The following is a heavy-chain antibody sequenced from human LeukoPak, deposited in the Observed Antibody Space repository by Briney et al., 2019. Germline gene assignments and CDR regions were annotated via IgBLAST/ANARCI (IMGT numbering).Heavy chain of an antibody. CDR2: ISYDGSNK. CDR1: GFTFSSYG. D-gene: IGHD3-10*01. CDR3: AKDRQLVSHYYGSGSYFIDY. Sequence: GGSLRLSCAASGFTFSSYGMHWVRQAPGQGLEWVAVISYDGSNKYYADSVKGRFTISRDNSKNTLYLQMNSLRAEDTAVYYCAKDRQLVSHYYGSGSYFIDYWGQGTLVTVSS. V-gene: IGHV3-30*18. J-gene: IGHJ4*02.